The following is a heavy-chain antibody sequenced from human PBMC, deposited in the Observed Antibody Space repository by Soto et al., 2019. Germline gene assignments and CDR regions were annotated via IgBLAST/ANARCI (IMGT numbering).Heavy chain of an antibody. D-gene: IGHD5-18*01. V-gene: IGHV3-11*06. CDR2: IGGAGGHS. J-gene: IGHJ6*02. CDR3: AREPSQAPMVTGFYGMDV. Sequence: QVQLVESGGHLVKPGGSLRLSCAASGFTLSDHYVSWIRQTPGKGLEWVAFIGGAGGHSSYAESVKGRFTISRDDAKNSVFLQMNTLRVEDTALYYCAREPSQAPMVTGFYGMDVWGQGTTVTVSS. CDR1: GFTLSDHY.